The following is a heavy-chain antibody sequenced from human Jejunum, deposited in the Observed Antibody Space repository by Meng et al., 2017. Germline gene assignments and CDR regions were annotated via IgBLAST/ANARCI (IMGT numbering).Heavy chain of an antibody. CDR2: IRGDGGKI. V-gene: IGHV3-48*03. CDR3: ARDRDRSFQNN. CDR1: GFTFSSYE. J-gene: IGHJ4*02. D-gene: IGHD6-13*01. Sequence: GESLKISCVASGFTFSSYEMNWVRQAPGKGLEWVSYIRGDGGKIYYADSVKGRFTISRDNAKNSLYLQMNSLRAEDTGVYYCARDRDRSFQNNWGQGTLVTVSS.